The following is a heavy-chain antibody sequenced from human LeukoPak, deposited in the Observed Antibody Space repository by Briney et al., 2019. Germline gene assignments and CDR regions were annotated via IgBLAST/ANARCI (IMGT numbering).Heavy chain of an antibody. V-gene: IGHV3-53*01. CDR3: ARDSNGPAF. D-gene: IGHD6-19*01. CDR1: GFTFSSHA. Sequence: GGSLRLSCAASGFTFSSHAMSWVRQAPGKGLEWLSVIYDTGGTFYSDSVKGRFTISRDYSKNTLYLQMSSLRADDTAVYYCARDSNGPAFWGQGTLVTVSS. J-gene: IGHJ4*02. CDR2: IYDTGGT.